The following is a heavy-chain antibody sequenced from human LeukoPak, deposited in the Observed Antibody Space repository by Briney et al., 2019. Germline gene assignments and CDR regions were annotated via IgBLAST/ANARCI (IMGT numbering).Heavy chain of an antibody. CDR1: GFTFSSYA. CDR2: IDGSGEST. CDR3: AKHGGGSYPWEKNFDY. V-gene: IGHV3-23*01. Sequence: GGSLRLSCAASGFTFSSYAMSWVRQAPGKGLEWVSSIDGSGESTFYADSVKGRFTISRDNSKNTLYLQMDSLRAEDTAVYYCAKHGGGSYPWEKNFDYWGQGTLVTVSS. D-gene: IGHD1-26*01. J-gene: IGHJ4*02.